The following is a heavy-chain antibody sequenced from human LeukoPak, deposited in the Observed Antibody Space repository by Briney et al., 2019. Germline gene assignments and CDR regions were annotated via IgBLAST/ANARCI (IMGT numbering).Heavy chain of an antibody. J-gene: IGHJ3*02. CDR3: ARAVNYYGSGSRNNDAFDI. D-gene: IGHD3-10*01. V-gene: IGHV3-48*03. Sequence: GGSLRLSCAASGFTFSSYAMNWVRQAPGKGLEWVSYISSSGSTIYYADSVKGRFTSSRDSAKNSLYLQMNSLRAEDTAVYYCARAVNYYGSGSRNNDAFDIWGQGTMVTVSS. CDR1: GFTFSSYA. CDR2: ISSSGSTI.